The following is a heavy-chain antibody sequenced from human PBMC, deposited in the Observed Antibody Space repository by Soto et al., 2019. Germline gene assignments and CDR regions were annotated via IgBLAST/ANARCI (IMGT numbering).Heavy chain of an antibody. V-gene: IGHV3-30-3*01. J-gene: IGHJ4*02. D-gene: IGHD3-10*01. CDR1: GFTFSSYA. Sequence: GGSLRLSCAASGFTFSSYAMHWVRQAPGKGLEWVAVISYDGSNKYYADSVKGRFTISRDNSKNTLYLQMNSLRAEDTAVYYCAREAPWTPDYYGSGSYGGYFDYWGQGTLVTVSS. CDR2: ISYDGSNK. CDR3: AREAPWTPDYYGSGSYGGYFDY.